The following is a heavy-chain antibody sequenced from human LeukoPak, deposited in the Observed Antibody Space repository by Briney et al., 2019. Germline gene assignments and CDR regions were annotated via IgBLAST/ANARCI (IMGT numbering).Heavy chain of an antibody. CDR3: AKDRYGDYPTPFDY. CDR1: GFTFSSYG. J-gene: IGHJ4*02. CDR2: ISYDGRNK. V-gene: IGHV3-30*18. Sequence: GGSLRLSCAASGFTFSSYGMNWVRQTPGRGLEWVAGISYDGRNKNYVDSVKGRFTISRDNSRNTLYLQMNSLRAEDTAVYYCAKDRYGDYPTPFDYWGQGTLVTVSS. D-gene: IGHD4-17*01.